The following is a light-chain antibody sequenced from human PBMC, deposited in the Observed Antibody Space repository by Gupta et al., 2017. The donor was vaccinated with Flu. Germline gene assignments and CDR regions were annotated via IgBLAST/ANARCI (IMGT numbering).Light chain of an antibody. CDR3: RQGSHSPPYT. CDR1: QSRGNSDGNTF. V-gene: IGKV2-30*01. CDR2: KIS. Sequence: TLGQTASIYCRSSQSRGNSDGNTFVSWFHQRPGHAPRRLINKISNLDAGVPDRFSGSGSGTDFTLEISSVEAEDVGIYYCRQGSHSPPYTFGQGTKLEIK. J-gene: IGKJ2*01.